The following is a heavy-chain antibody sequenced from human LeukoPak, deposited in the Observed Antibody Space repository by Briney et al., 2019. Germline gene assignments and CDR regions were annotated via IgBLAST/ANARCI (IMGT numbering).Heavy chain of an antibody. D-gene: IGHD2-2*01. V-gene: IGHV4-61*02. CDR2: IYTSGST. CDR3: ARTGYCSSTSCYLDY. J-gene: IGHJ4*02. Sequence: SETLSLTCTVSGGSISSGSYYWSWIRQPAGKGLEWIGRIYTSGSTSYNPSLKSRVTISVDTSKNQFSLKLSSVTAADTAVYYCARTGYCSSTSCYLDYWGQGTLVTVSS. CDR1: GGSISSGSYY.